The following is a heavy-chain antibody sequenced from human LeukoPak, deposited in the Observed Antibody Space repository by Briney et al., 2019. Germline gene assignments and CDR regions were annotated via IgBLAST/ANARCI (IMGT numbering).Heavy chain of an antibody. J-gene: IGHJ4*02. V-gene: IGHV3-15*01. CDR2: IKSKTDGGTT. Sequence: GGSLRLSCVASGFSFSGYAIHWVRQAPGKGLEWVGRIKSKTDGGTTDYAAPVKGRFTISRDDSKNTLYLQMNSLKTEDTAVYYCTTGPVLLWGQGTLVTVSS. D-gene: IGHD3-10*01. CDR3: TTGPVLL. CDR1: GFSFSGYA.